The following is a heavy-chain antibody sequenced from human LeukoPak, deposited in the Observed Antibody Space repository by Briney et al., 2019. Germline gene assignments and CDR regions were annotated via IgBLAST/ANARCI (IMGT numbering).Heavy chain of an antibody. J-gene: IGHJ4*02. D-gene: IGHD1-26*01. V-gene: IGHV5-51*01. Sequence: GESPKISCKGSGYSFPNYWIAWVRQMPGKGLEWMGIIYPGDSDTRYSPSFQGQVTISADKSISTAYLQWSSLKASDSAMYYCARRLVVGATVYYFDYWGQGTLVTVSS. CDR2: IYPGDSDT. CDR1: GYSFPNYW. CDR3: ARRLVVGATVYYFDY.